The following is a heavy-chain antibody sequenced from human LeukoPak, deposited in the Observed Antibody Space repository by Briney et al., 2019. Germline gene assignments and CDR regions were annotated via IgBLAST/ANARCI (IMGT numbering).Heavy chain of an antibody. J-gene: IGHJ4*02. Sequence: EASVKVSCKTSGYTFTGYYMHWVRQAPGQGLEWMGWINPNSGGTNYAQKFQGRVTMTRDTSISTAYMELSSLRSEDTAVYYCARWRYYDSSGTLLEDLGYWGQGTLVTVSS. CDR1: GYTFTGYY. CDR3: ARWRYYDSSGTLLEDLGY. D-gene: IGHD3-22*01. V-gene: IGHV1-2*02. CDR2: INPNSGGT.